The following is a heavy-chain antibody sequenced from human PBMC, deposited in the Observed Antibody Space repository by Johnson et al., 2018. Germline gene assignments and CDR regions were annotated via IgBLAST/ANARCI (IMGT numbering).Heavy chain of an antibody. V-gene: IGHV3-72*01. J-gene: IGHJ4*02. CDR3: ARFHSKYYFDY. Sequence: VQLVQSGGGLVQPGGSLRLSCAASGFTFSDHYMDWVRQAPGKGLEWVGRTRNKANSYTTEYAASVKGRFTISRDDSKNSLYLQMNSLKTEDTAVYYCARFHSKYYFDYWGQGTLVTVSS. CDR2: TRNKANSYTT. CDR1: GFTFSDHY.